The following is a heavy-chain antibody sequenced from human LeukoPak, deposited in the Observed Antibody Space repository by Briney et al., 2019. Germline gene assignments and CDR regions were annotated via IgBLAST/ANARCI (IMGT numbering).Heavy chain of an antibody. Sequence: PSGTLSLTCAVSGGSISSSNWWSWVRQPPGQGLEWIGEIYHSGSTNYNPSLKSRVTISVDKSKNQFSLKLSSVTAADTAVYYCARGSPFYDFWSGPYYYYGMDVWGQGTTVTVSS. CDR2: IYHSGST. CDR3: ARGSPFYDFWSGPYYYYGMDV. D-gene: IGHD3-3*01. CDR1: GGSISSSNW. V-gene: IGHV4-4*02. J-gene: IGHJ6*02.